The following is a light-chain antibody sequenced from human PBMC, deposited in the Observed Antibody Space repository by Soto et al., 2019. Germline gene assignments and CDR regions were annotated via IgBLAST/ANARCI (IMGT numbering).Light chain of an antibody. Sequence: DIQMTQSPSTLPASVGDRGTIHFRASQSISNWLAWSQQTPGTAPKVLIYHASNLQSGVPSRFSGSGSGTEFTLTISSLQPDDFATYYCQQYDNYRAFGQGTKVDIK. J-gene: IGKJ1*01. CDR3: QQYDNYRA. CDR2: HAS. CDR1: QSISNW. V-gene: IGKV1-5*01.